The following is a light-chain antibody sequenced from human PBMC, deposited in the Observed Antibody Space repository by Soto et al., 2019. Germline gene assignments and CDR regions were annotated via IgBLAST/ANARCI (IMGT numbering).Light chain of an antibody. CDR3: VVWDSSLSAAV. Sequence: QSVLTQPPSVSAAPGHKITIPCSGSNAKVGSNYVSWYQVLPGTAPNLLIYSNTQRPSGIRDRFSGSRSGTSATLDITGLQTGDGAVYYCVVWDSSLSAAVFGGGTKVTVL. CDR1: NAKVGSNY. V-gene: IGLV1-51*01. CDR2: SNT. J-gene: IGLJ2*01.